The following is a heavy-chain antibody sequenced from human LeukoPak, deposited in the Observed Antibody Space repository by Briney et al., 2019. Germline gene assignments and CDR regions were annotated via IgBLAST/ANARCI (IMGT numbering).Heavy chain of an antibody. D-gene: IGHD3-10*01. CDR2: INPSGGST. V-gene: IGHV1-46*03. Sequence: ASVKVSCKASGYTFTSYYIHWVRQAPGQGLEWMGIINPSGGSTSYAQKFQGRVTMTRDTSTSTVYMELSSLRSEDTAVYYCARVSMVRGVMYNWFDSWGQGTLVTVSS. CDR1: GYTFTSYY. CDR3: ARVSMVRGVMYNWFDS. J-gene: IGHJ5*01.